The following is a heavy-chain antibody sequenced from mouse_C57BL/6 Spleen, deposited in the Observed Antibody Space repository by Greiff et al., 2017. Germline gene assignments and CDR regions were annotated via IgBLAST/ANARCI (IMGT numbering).Heavy chain of an antibody. J-gene: IGHJ4*01. D-gene: IGHD1-1*01. V-gene: IGHV1-50*01. CDR1: GYTFTSYW. CDR2: IDPSDSYT. CDR3: AKGNGSSLYYYAMDY. Sequence: QVQLQQPGAELVKPGASVKLSCKASGYTFTSYWMQWVKQRPGQGLEWIGEIDPSDSYTNYNQKFKGKATLTVDTSSSTAYMQLSSLTSEDSAVYYCAKGNGSSLYYYAMDYWGQGTSVTVSS.